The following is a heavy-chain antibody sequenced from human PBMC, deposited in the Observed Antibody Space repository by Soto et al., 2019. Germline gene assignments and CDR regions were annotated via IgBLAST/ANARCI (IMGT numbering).Heavy chain of an antibody. CDR2: ISARGGSS. CDR3: AKGSIEYSASVDN. Sequence: EVQLLESGGGLVQPGGSLRLSCVASGFSFSSYAMVWVRQAPGKGLEWVSVISARGGSSYFADTVKGRFTNSRDNSKNLLSLEMNSLRAEDTAIYFCAKGSIEYSASVDNWGQGTLVLVSS. J-gene: IGHJ4*02. CDR1: GFSFSSYA. D-gene: IGHD5-12*01. V-gene: IGHV3-23*01.